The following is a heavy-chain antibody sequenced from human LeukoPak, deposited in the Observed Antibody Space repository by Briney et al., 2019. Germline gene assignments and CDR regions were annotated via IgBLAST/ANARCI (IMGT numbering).Heavy chain of an antibody. CDR2: ISYDGGNK. Sequence: PGGSLRLSCAASGFTLSSYGMHWVRRAPGKGLEWVAVISYDGGNKYYADSVKGRFTISRDNSKNTLYLQMNSLRAEDTAVYYCAKGEVGLMLDYWGQGTLVTVSS. D-gene: IGHD1-26*01. J-gene: IGHJ4*02. CDR1: GFTLSSYG. V-gene: IGHV3-30*18. CDR3: AKGEVGLMLDY.